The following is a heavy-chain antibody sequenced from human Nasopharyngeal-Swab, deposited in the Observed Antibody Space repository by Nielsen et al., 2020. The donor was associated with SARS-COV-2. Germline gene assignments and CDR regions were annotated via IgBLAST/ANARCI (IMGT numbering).Heavy chain of an antibody. V-gene: IGHV1-69*10. J-gene: IGHJ3*02. CDR2: IIPVLGRV. CDR3: ARGRRPHTPPPDGFDM. CDR1: GGTFSNYG. Sequence: SVKVSCKASGGTFSNYGINWVRQATGQGLEWMGGIIPVLGRVNYAQRFQGRVTITADKSTSTVYMEFTSLKSEDTAVYYCARGRRPHTPPPDGFDMWGQGTMVTVSS.